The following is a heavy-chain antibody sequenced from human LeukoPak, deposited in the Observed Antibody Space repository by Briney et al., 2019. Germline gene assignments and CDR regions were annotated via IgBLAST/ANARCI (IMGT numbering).Heavy chain of an antibody. CDR2: INHSGSI. D-gene: IGHD3-10*01. CDR3: ARARLWFGETPRWFDP. Sequence: KPSETLSLTCAVYGGSFSGYYWSWIRQPPGKGLEWIGEINHSGSINYNPSLKSRVTISVDTSKNQFSLKLSSVTAADTAVYYCARARLWFGETPRWFDPWGQGTLVTVSS. V-gene: IGHV4-34*01. CDR1: GGSFSGYY. J-gene: IGHJ5*02.